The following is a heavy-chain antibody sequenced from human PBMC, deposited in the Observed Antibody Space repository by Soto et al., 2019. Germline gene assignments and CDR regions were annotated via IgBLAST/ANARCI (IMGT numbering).Heavy chain of an antibody. CDR2: IYYSGGT. CDR1: GGSISSGGYY. Sequence: SETLSLTCTVSGGSISSGGYYWSWIRQHPGKGLEWIGYIYYSGGTYYNPSLKSRVTISVDTSKNQFSLKLSSVTAADTAVYYCARRPAYYGDSIFDYWGQGTLVTSPQ. V-gene: IGHV4-31*03. J-gene: IGHJ4*02. D-gene: IGHD4-17*01. CDR3: ARRPAYYGDSIFDY.